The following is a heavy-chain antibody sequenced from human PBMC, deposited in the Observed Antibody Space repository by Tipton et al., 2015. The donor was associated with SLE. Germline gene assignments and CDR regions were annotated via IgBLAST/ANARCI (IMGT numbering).Heavy chain of an antibody. CDR3: ARASWTWNSGYMDV. Sequence: TLSLTCTVSGVSISSGNWWTWVRQSPGKGLEWVGEIYHSGNINYNPSLKSRLTMSLDTSDNQFSLKLTSVTAADTAVYYCARASWTWNSGYMDVWGKGTTVSVSS. D-gene: IGHD1-7*01. CDR2: IYHSGNI. V-gene: IGHV4-4*02. CDR1: GVSISSGNW. J-gene: IGHJ6*03.